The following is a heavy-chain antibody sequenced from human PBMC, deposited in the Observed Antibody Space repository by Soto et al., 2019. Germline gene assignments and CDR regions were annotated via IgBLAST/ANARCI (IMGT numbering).Heavy chain of an antibody. D-gene: IGHD6-19*01. J-gene: IGHJ4*02. Sequence: VQLVGSGGGVVQPGRSLRLSCAASGFTFSDFAMHWVRQAPGKGLEWVAVVSHDGTSTQYADTVKDRFTISTDSSKNTVSLEMTSLRAEDTAVYYCAKGGRQWLVTSDFNFWGEGALVTVSS. V-gene: IGHV3-30*18. CDR2: VSHDGTST. CDR3: AKGGRQWLVTSDFNF. CDR1: GFTFSDFA.